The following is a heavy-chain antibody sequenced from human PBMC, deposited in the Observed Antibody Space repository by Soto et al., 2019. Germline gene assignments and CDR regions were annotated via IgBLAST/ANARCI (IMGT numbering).Heavy chain of an antibody. CDR3: ARGADRSHWYYFDF. J-gene: IGHJ4*02. Sequence: QVRLQESGPGVVKPSQTLSVTCAVSGGSINSLDYYWSWIRQTPGKGLEWIGYIYSGGATYYTPSLKSRVTMSMDTSKNRFSLRLTSMTAADTAVYFCARGADRSHWYYFDFWGQGALITVSS. V-gene: IGHV4-30-4*01. CDR1: GGSINSLDYY. D-gene: IGHD6-13*01. CDR2: IYSGGAT.